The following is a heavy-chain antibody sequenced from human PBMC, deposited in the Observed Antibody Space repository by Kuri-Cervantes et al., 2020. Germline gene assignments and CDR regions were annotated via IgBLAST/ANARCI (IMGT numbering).Heavy chain of an antibody. CDR3: ARGHFRYCSGGSCSSEFDY. V-gene: IGHV3-13*01. CDR2: IGTAGDT. Sequence: GESLKISCAASGFTFSSYDMHWVRQATGKGLEWASAIGTAGDTYYPGSVKGRFTISRENAKNSLYLQMNSLRAGDTAVYYCARGHFRYCSGGSCSSEFDYWGQGTLVTVSS. CDR1: GFTFSSYD. J-gene: IGHJ4*02. D-gene: IGHD2-15*01.